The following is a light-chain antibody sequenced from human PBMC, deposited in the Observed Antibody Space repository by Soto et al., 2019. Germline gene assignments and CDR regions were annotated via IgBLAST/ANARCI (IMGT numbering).Light chain of an antibody. CDR3: QQYESSPLT. Sequence: EIVLTQSPGTLSLSAGERATLSCRASQRVTSSNLAWYQQKPGQAPRLLIHGASTRATGITDRFTGGGSGTDFTLTVTRLEPEDSAVYYCQQYESSPLTFGGGTKVEIK. V-gene: IGKV3-20*01. J-gene: IGKJ4*01. CDR1: QRVTSSN. CDR2: GAS.